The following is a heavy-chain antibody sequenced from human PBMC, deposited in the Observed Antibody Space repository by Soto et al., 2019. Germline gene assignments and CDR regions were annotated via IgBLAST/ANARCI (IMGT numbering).Heavy chain of an antibody. CDR2: IYSSGST. CDR1: GGDINSYY. V-gene: IGHV4-4*07. D-gene: IGHD3-3*01. Sequence: LSLTCTVAGGDINSYYWTWIRQPAGKGLEWIGRIYSSGSTKYNPSLQSRVTMSLDTSKNQFSLRLTSVTAADTAVYYCARGQRFSDWFDPWGQGTLVTVSS. CDR3: ARGQRFSDWFDP. J-gene: IGHJ5*02.